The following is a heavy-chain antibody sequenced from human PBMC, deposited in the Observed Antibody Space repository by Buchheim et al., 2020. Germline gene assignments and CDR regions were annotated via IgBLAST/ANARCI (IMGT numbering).Heavy chain of an antibody. J-gene: IGHJ4*02. CDR3: ARMVRGVIITKDYFDY. V-gene: IGHV3-23*01. CDR1: GFTFSSYA. D-gene: IGHD3-10*01. CDR2: ISGSGGST. Sequence: EAQLLESGGGLVQPGGSLRLSCAASGFTFSSYAMSWVRQAPGKGLEWVSAISGSGGSTYYADSVKGRFTISRDNSKNTLYLQMNSLRAEDTAVYYCARMVRGVIITKDYFDYWGQGTL.